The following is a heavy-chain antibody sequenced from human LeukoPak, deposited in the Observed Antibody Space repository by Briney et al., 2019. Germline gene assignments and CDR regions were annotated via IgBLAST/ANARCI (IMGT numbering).Heavy chain of an antibody. Sequence: SETLSLTCTVSGGSISDYYWSWIRQSPGKGLEWIGYIYHSGNTNYNPSLKSRVTISLDTSKNQFSLKLSSVTAADTAVYYCARHSRYNWNAFDIWGQGTMVTVSS. V-gene: IGHV4-59*01. CDR3: ARHSRYNWNAFDI. CDR1: GGSISDYY. D-gene: IGHD1-20*01. J-gene: IGHJ3*02. CDR2: IYHSGNT.